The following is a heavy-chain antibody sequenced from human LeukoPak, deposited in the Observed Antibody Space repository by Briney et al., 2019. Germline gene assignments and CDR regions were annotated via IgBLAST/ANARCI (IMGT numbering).Heavy chain of an antibody. CDR1: GFTFGDYA. V-gene: IGHV3-49*03. D-gene: IGHD4-17*01. Sequence: GGSLRLSCTASGFTFGDYAMSWFRQAPGKGLEWVGFIRSKAYGGTTEYAASVKGRSTISRDDSKSIAYLQMSSLKTEDTAVYYCTRDSDYVLYGMDVWGQGTTVTVSS. CDR2: IRSKAYGGTT. J-gene: IGHJ6*02. CDR3: TRDSDYVLYGMDV.